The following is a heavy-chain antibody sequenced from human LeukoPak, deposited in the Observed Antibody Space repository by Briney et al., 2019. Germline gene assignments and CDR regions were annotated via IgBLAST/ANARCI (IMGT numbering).Heavy chain of an antibody. V-gene: IGHV4-59*01. CDR2: IYYSGST. D-gene: IGHD2-21*02. Sequence: SETLSLTRTVSGGSISSYYWSWIRQPPGKGLEWIGYIYYSGSTNYNPSLKSRVTISVDTSKNQFSLKLSSVTAADTAVYYCARVPLSCGGDCYSEAFYFDYWGQGTLATVSS. J-gene: IGHJ4*02. CDR3: ARVPLSCGGDCYSEAFYFDY. CDR1: GGSISSYY.